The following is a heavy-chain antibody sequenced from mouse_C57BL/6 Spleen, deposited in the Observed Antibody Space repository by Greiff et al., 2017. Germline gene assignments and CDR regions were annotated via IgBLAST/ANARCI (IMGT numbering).Heavy chain of an antibody. D-gene: IGHD1-1*01. CDR2: ISSGSSTI. CDR3: VLGGLITTVVDWYFDV. V-gene: IGHV5-17*01. Sequence: EVQLVESGGGLVKPGGSLKLSCAASGFTFSDYGMHWVRQAPEKGLEWVAYISSGSSTIYYADTVKGRFTISRDNAKNTLFLQMTSLRSEDTAMYYCVLGGLITTVVDWYFDVWGTGTTVTVSS. CDR1: GFTFSDYG. J-gene: IGHJ1*03.